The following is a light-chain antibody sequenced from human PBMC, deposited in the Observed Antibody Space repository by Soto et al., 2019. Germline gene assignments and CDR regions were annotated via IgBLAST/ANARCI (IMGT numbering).Light chain of an antibody. CDR3: QQSYSTPLT. CDR2: KAS. J-gene: IGKJ4*01. V-gene: IGKV1-5*03. Sequence: DIQMTQSPSTLSGSVGDRVTITCRASQTISSWLAWYQQKPGKAPKLLIYKASTLKSGVPSRFRGSGSEREFTLTISSLQPEDFATYYCQQSYSTPLTFGGGTKVDIK. CDR1: QTISSW.